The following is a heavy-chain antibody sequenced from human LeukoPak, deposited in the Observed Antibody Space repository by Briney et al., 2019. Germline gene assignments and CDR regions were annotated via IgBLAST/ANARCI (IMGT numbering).Heavy chain of an antibody. CDR2: IYYTGST. CDR1: GYSITTYY. J-gene: IGHJ4*02. CDR3: ARIFSSSWSPYFFDY. D-gene: IGHD6-6*01. V-gene: IGHV4-59*01. Sequence: SETLSLTCTVSGYSITTYYWSWVRQPPGKGLEWIGYIYYTGSTNYNPSLKSRLAMSADASKNQFSLKLNSVTAADMAIYYCARIFSSSWSPYFFDYWGQGALVTVSS.